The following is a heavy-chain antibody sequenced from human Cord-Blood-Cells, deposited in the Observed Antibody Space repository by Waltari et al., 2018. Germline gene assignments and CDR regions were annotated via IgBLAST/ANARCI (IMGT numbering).Heavy chain of an antibody. D-gene: IGHD4-4*01. CDR1: GFTFSSYG. J-gene: IGHJ4*02. Sequence: QVQLVESGGGVVQPGGSLRLSCAASGFTFSSYGMHWVRPAPGKGLEWVAFIRYDGSNKYYADSVKGRFTISRDNSKNTLYLQMNSLRAEDTAVYYCAKDSSLYSNYEDYWGQGTLVTVSS. CDR3: AKDSSLYSNYEDY. CDR2: IRYDGSNK. V-gene: IGHV3-30*02.